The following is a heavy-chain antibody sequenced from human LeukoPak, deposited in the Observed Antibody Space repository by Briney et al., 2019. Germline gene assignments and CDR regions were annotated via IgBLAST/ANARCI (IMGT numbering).Heavy chain of an antibody. CDR2: ISGSGGST. CDR1: GGSISSSSYY. J-gene: IGHJ4*02. D-gene: IGHD3-10*01. CDR3: AKAGDPAYYFDY. V-gene: IGHV3-23*01. Sequence: ETLSLTCTVSGGSISSSSYYWGWIRQAPGKGLEWVSGISGSGGSTYYADSVKGRFTISRDNSKNTLYLQMNSLRAEDTAVYYCAKAGDPAYYFDYWGQGTLVTVSS.